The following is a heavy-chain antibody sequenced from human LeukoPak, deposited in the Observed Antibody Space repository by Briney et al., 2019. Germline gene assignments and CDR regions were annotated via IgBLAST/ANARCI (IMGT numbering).Heavy chain of an antibody. Sequence: ASVKVSCKASGYSFTDKYMHWVRQAPGQGLEWMGWINPNSGGTNYAQKFQGRVTMTTDTSMSTAYMELSRLTSDDTAVYYCARAGGRSWFDPWGQGTLVTVSS. J-gene: IGHJ5*02. CDR2: INPNSGGT. V-gene: IGHV1-2*02. CDR1: GYSFTDKY. CDR3: ARAGGRSWFDP.